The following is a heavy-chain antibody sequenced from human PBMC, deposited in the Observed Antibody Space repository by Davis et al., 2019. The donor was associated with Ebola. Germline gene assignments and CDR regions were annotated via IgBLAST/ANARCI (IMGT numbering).Heavy chain of an antibody. V-gene: IGHV3-7*01. CDR1: GLTFSNFG. D-gene: IGHD5-24*01. CDR2: IRKDGVQK. CDR3: VKDKDGYNLFLYYGMDV. J-gene: IGHJ6*02. Sequence: GESLKISCATSGLTFSNFGMSWVRQAPGKGLEWVATIRKDGVQKFYVDSVKGRFIISRDNSKNTLYLQMSSLRAEDTAVYYCVKDKDGYNLFLYYGMDVWGQGTTVTVSS.